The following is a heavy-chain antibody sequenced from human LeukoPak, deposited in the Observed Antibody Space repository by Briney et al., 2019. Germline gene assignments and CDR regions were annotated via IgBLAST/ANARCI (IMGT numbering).Heavy chain of an antibody. J-gene: IGHJ4*02. D-gene: IGHD6-19*01. CDR1: GFTFSRYE. Sequence: GGSLRLSCAASGFTFSRYEMNWVRQAPGKGLEWVSYISSSGSTIYYADSVKGRFTISRDNAKNSLYLQMNSLRAEDTAVYYCARIAVAGIDYWGPGTLVTVSS. V-gene: IGHV3-48*03. CDR3: ARIAVAGIDY. CDR2: ISSSGSTI.